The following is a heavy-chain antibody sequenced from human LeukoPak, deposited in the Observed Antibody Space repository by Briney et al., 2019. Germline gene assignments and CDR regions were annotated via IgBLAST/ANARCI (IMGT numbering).Heavy chain of an antibody. V-gene: IGHV4-39*01. D-gene: IGHD3-9*01. J-gene: IGHJ4*02. CDR2: ISYSGST. CDR3: ARTIQYFDWFFDF. CDR1: GDSITNTLYR. Sequence: PSETLSLTCTVSGDSITNTLYRWGWFRQPPGTGLEWIGSISYSGSTYFNPSLKSRVTVSLETSKNKFSLKLNSVTAADTAVYYCARTIQYFDWFFDFWGQGSLVPVSP.